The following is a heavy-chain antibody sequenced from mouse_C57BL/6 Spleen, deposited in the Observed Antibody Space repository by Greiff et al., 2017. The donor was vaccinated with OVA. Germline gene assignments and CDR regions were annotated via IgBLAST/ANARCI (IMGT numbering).Heavy chain of an antibody. CDR1: GYTFTSYW. CDR3: ARSPRYSNYVSDY. J-gene: IGHJ2*01. V-gene: IGHV1-53*01. D-gene: IGHD2-5*01. CDR2: INPSNGGT. Sequence: QVQLQQSGTDLVKPGASVKLSCKASGYTFTSYWMHWVKQRPGQGLEWIGNINPSNGGTNYNEKFKSKATLTVDKSSSTDYMQLSSLTSEDSAVYYCARSPRYSNYVSDYWGQGTTLTVSS.